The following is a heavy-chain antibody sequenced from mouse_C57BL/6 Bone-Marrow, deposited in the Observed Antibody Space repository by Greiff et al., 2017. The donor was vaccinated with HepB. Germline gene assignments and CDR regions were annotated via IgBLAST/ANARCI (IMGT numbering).Heavy chain of an antibody. J-gene: IGHJ1*03. CDR3: ARYYGSSYCWYFDV. Sequence: QVQLQQSGAELVKPGASVKMSCKASGYTFTSYWITWVKQRPGQGLEWIGDIYPGSGSTNYNEKFKSKATLTVDTSSSTAYMQLSSLTSEDSAVYYCARYYGSSYCWYFDVWGTGTTVTVSS. V-gene: IGHV1-55*01. CDR1: GYTFTSYW. D-gene: IGHD1-1*01. CDR2: IYPGSGST.